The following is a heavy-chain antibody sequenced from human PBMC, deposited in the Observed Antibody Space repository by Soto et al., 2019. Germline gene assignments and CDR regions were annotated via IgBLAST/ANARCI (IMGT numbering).Heavy chain of an antibody. CDR1: GGSISSYY. D-gene: IGHD1-1*01. CDR3: ARPGRILERGPGFDY. V-gene: IGHV4-59*08. J-gene: IGHJ4*02. Sequence: SETLSLTCTVSGGSISSYYWSWIRQPPGKGLEWIGYIYYSGSTNYNPSLKSRVTISVDTSKNQFSLKLSSVTAADTAVYYCARPGRILERGPGFDYWGQGTLVTVSS. CDR2: IYYSGST.